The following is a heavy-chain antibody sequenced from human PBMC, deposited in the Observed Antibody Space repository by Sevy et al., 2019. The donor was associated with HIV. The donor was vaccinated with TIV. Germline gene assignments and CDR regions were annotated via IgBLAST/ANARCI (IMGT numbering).Heavy chain of an antibody. D-gene: IGHD3-22*01. CDR2: ISYDGSNK. V-gene: IGHV3-30-3*01. J-gene: IGHJ3*02. Sequence: GGSLRLSCAASGFTFSSYAMHWVRRAPGKGLEWVAVISYDGSNKHYADSVKGRFTISRDNSKNSLYLQMNSLRAEDTAVYYCARVVEYYYDSNDAFDIWGQGTMVTVSS. CDR1: GFTFSSYA. CDR3: ARVVEYYYDSNDAFDI.